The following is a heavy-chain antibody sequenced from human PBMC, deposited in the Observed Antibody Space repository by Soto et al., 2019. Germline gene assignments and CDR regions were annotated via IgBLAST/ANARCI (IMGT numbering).Heavy chain of an antibody. V-gene: IGHV4-34*01. CDR1: GGSFSGYY. CDR3: ARSVVPAAFYYYYYGMDV. Sequence: SETLSLTCAVYGGSFSGYYWSWIRQPPGKGLEWIGEINHSGSTNYNPSLKSRVTISVDTSKNQFSLKLSSVTAADTAVYYCARSVVPAAFYYYYYGMDVWGQGTTVT. J-gene: IGHJ6*02. D-gene: IGHD2-2*01. CDR2: INHSGST.